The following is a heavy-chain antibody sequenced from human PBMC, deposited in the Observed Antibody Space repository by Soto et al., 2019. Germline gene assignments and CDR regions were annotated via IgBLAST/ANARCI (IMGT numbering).Heavy chain of an antibody. V-gene: IGHV3-66*01. CDR1: GFTVSSNY. Sequence: GGSLRLSCAASGFTVSSNYMSWVRQAPGKGLEWVSVIYSGGSTYYADSVKGRFTISRDNSKNTLYLQMNSLRAEDTAVYYCARESSSRGYYYYYMDVWGKRTTVTVSS. D-gene: IGHD2-2*01. CDR2: IYSGGST. J-gene: IGHJ6*03. CDR3: ARESSSRGYYYYYMDV.